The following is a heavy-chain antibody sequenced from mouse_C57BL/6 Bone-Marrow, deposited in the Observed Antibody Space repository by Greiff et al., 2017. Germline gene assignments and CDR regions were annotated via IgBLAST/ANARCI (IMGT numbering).Heavy chain of an antibody. V-gene: IGHV1-62-3*01. J-gene: IGHJ2*01. CDR1: GYTFTSYW. CDR3: THYYYGSYYFDY. Sequence: QVQLQQPGAELVKPGASVKLSCKASGYTFTSYWMHWVKQRPGRGLEWIGRIDPNSGGTKYNEKFKSKATLTVDKPSNTAYLQLSSLTSEDTAVYYCTHYYYGSYYFDYWGQGTTLTVSS. CDR2: IDPNSGGT. D-gene: IGHD1-1*01.